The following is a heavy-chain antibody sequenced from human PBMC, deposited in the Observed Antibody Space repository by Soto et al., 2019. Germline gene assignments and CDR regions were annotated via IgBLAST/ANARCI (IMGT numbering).Heavy chain of an antibody. CDR1: GGTFSSYA. J-gene: IGHJ5*02. CDR2: IIPIFGTA. V-gene: IGHV1-69*12. CDR3: ARWDAWRLRTNWFDP. Sequence: QVQLVQSGAEVKKPGSSMKVSCKASGGTFSSYAISWVRQAPGQGLEWMGGIIPIFGTANYAQKFQGRVTITADESTSTAYMELSSLRSEDTAVYYCARWDAWRLRTNWFDPWGQGTLVTVSS. D-gene: IGHD4-17*01.